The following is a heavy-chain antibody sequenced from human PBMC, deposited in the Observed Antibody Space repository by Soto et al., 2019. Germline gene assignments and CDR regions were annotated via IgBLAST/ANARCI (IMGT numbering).Heavy chain of an antibody. J-gene: IGHJ6*02. CDR1: GYTFTSYG. V-gene: IGHV1-18*01. CDR3: ARDESPGYSYYLSWDPLNYYGMDV. CDR2: ISAYNGNT. Sequence: QVQLVQSGAEVKKPGASVKVSCKASGYTFTSYGISWVRQAPGQGLEWMGWISAYNGNTNYAQKLQGRVTMTTDTPTSTAYMELRSLRSDDTAVYYCARDESPGYSYYLSWDPLNYYGMDVWGQGTTVTVSS. D-gene: IGHD5-18*01.